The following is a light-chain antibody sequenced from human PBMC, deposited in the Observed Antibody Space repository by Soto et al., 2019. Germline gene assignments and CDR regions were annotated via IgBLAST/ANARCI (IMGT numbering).Light chain of an antibody. V-gene: IGKV3-20*01. CDR3: QVYGILPWT. CDR1: QSVSSSY. Sequence: ETVLTQSPGTLSLSPGERATLSCRASQSVSSSYLAWYQYKRGQAPRLVFHSATTRANAIPSRFSASGSGTDFTLTISGLQPEDFALYYCQVYGILPWTFGQGTKVDIK. J-gene: IGKJ1*01. CDR2: SAT.